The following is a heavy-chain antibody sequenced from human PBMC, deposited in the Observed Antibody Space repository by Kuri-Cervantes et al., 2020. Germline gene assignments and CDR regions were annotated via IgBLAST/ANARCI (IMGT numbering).Heavy chain of an antibody. V-gene: IGHV3-30-3*01. CDR1: GFTFSSYA. J-gene: IGHJ4*02. Sequence: GGSLRLSCAASGFTFSSYAMHWVRQASGKGLEWVAVISYDGSNKYYADSVKGRFTISRDNAKNSLYLQMNSLRAEDTAVYYCAKDLGRYCSSTSCLSFDYWGQGTLVTVSS. CDR3: AKDLGRYCSSTSCLSFDY. CDR2: ISYDGSNK. D-gene: IGHD2-2*01.